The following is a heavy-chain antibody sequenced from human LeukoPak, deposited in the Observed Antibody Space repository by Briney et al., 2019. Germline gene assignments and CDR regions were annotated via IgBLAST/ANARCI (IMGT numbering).Heavy chain of an antibody. J-gene: IGHJ4*02. D-gene: IGHD6-13*01. V-gene: IGHV3-73*01. Sequence: TGGSLRLSCAASGFTFSGSAMHWVRQASGEGLEWVGRIRSKANSYATAYAASVKGRFTISRDDSKNTAYLQMNSLKTEDTAVYYCTRRGIAAAGTADYWGQGTLVTVSS. CDR3: TRRGIAAAGTADY. CDR2: IRSKANSYAT. CDR1: GFTFSGSA.